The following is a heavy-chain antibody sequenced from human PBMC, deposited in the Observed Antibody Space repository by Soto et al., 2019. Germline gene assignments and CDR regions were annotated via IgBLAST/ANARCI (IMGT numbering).Heavy chain of an antibody. D-gene: IGHD5-12*01. CDR3: AKDSSVAPIYGPRDV. CDR2: ISWDGGST. V-gene: IGHV3-43D*04. J-gene: IGHJ6*04. Sequence: GGSLRLSCAASGFTFDDYAMHWVRQAPGKGLEWVSLISWDGGSTYYADSVKGRFTISRDNSKNSLYLQMNSLRAEDTALYYCAKDSSVAPIYGPRDVWGKWITDSVSS. CDR1: GFTFDDYA.